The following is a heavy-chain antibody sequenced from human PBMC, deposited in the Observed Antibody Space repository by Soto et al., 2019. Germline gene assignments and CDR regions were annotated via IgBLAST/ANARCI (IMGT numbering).Heavy chain of an antibody. Sequence: GWFLRLSCAASGFTFSRYGMSWVRQAPGKGLEWVANIKQDGSEESYVDSVRGRFTVSRDNAKNSLYLQMNSLRAEDTAVYYCVRDVIGFWSGYYTGCFDYWGQGILVTVSS. CDR1: GFTFSRYG. D-gene: IGHD3-3*01. J-gene: IGHJ4*01. CDR3: VRDVIGFWSGYYTGCFDY. CDR2: IKQDGSEE. V-gene: IGHV3-7*01.